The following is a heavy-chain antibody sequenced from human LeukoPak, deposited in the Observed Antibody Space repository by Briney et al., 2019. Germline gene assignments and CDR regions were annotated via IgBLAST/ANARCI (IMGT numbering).Heavy chain of an antibody. D-gene: IGHD6-19*01. V-gene: IGHV4-31*03. CDR3: AREYSSGWYYFDY. J-gene: IGHJ4*02. CDR2: IYYSGST. Sequence: SETLSLTCTVSGGSISSGGYYWSWIRQHPGKGLEWIGYIYYSGSTYYNPSLKSRVTISVDTSKNQFSLKLSSVIAADTAVYYCAREYSSGWYYFDYWGQGTLVTVSS. CDR1: GGSISSGGYY.